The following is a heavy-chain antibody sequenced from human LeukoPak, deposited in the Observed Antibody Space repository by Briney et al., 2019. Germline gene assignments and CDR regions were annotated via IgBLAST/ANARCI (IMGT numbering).Heavy chain of an antibody. V-gene: IGHV4-4*07. J-gene: IGHJ6*03. D-gene: IGHD3-22*01. CDR2: IHTSGST. CDR3: ARDFLYYYDSSGYYWDYYYMDV. Sequence: SETLSLTCTVSSGSISSYYWSWIRQPAGKGLEWIGRIHTSGSTNYNPSLKSRVTMSGDTSKNQLSLKLNSVTAADTAVYYCARDFLYYYDSSGYYWDYYYMDVWGKGTTVTVSS. CDR1: SGSISSYY.